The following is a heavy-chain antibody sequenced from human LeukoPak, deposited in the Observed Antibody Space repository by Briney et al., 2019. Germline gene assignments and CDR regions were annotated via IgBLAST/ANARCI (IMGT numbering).Heavy chain of an antibody. D-gene: IGHD2-2*01. CDR1: GGSISSSSYY. V-gene: IGHV4-39*01. Sequence: PSETLSLTCTVSGGSISSSSYYWGWIRQPPGKGLEWIGTIFYIGTTYYNPSLKSRVTISVDTSKNQFSLKLSSVTAAETAVYYCARHPYSDSCSSTNCFRNWFDPWGQGTLVSVSS. CDR2: IFYIGTT. CDR3: ARHPYSDSCSSTNCFRNWFDP. J-gene: IGHJ5*02.